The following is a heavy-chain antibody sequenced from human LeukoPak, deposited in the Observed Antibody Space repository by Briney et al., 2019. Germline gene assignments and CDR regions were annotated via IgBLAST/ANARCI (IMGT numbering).Heavy chain of an antibody. Sequence: PSQTLSLTCTVSGGSISSGGYYWSWIRQHPGKGLEWIGYTYYSGSTYYNPSLKSRVTISVDTSKNQFSLKLSSVTAADTAVYYCARAKFLGSAANDYGDYGGVVSEGYFDYWGQGTLVTVSS. J-gene: IGHJ4*02. V-gene: IGHV4-31*03. CDR1: GGSISSGGYY. CDR2: TYYSGST. CDR3: ARAKFLGSAANDYGDYGGVVSEGYFDY. D-gene: IGHD4-17*01.